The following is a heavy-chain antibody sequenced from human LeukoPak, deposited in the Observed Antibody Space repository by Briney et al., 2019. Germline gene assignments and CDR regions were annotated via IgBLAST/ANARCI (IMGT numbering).Heavy chain of an antibody. CDR1: GASISSYY. Sequence: PSETLSLTCTVSGASISSYYWSWIRQPPGKGLEWIGYIYFSGSTNYNPSLKSRVNISVDTSKNQFSLKLTSVTAADTAVYYCARAGSSAYLIDYWGQGTLVTVSS. D-gene: IGHD3-22*01. J-gene: IGHJ4*02. CDR2: IYFSGST. V-gene: IGHV4-59*01. CDR3: ARAGSSAYLIDY.